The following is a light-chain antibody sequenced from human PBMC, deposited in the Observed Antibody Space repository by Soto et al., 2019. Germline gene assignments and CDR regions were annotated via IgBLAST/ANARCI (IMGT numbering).Light chain of an antibody. V-gene: IGKV3-11*01. CDR1: QSVSSY. CDR3: QQRSDWPYT. CDR2: DAS. J-gene: IGKJ2*01. Sequence: EIVLTQSPATLSLSPGERATLSCRASQSVSSYLAWFQQKPGQAPRLLIYDASNRATGIPARFGGSGSGTDFTLTISSLEPGDFAVYYCQQRSDWPYTFGQGTKLEIK.